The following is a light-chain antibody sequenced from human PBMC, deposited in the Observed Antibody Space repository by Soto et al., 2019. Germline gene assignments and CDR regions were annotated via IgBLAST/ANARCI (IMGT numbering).Light chain of an antibody. Sequence: EIVLTQSPVTLSLSPGERATLSFRASQRILNYLAWYQQKPGQAPRLLIYDASSRATGIPDRFSGGGSGTDFTLTISRLEPEDFAVYYCQQFSSYPLTFGGGTKVDIK. V-gene: IGKV3-20*01. CDR1: QRILNY. J-gene: IGKJ4*01. CDR3: QQFSSYPLT. CDR2: DAS.